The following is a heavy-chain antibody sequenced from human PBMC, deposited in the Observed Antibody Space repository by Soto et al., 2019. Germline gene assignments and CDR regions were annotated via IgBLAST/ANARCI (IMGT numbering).Heavy chain of an antibody. J-gene: IGHJ6*03. CDR1: GDSVSSNSAA. V-gene: IGHV6-1*01. D-gene: IGHD3-3*01. CDR2: PYYRSKWNN. Sequence: SQTLSLTCAISGDSVSSNSAAWNWIRQSPSRGLEWLGRPYYRSKWNNDYAVSVKSRITINPDTSNNQFSLQLNSVTPEDTAVYYCARAGYDFWSGYRYYYYYMDVWGKGTTVTVSS. CDR3: ARAGYDFWSGYRYYYYYMDV.